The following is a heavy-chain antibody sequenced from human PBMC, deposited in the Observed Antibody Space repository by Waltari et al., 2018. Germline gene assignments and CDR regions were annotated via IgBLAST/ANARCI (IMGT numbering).Heavy chain of an antibody. CDR3: AQTLPPDYDILTGYYTASPYFDD. V-gene: IGHV2-5*01. D-gene: IGHD3-9*01. Sequence: ITLKESGPTLVKPPQTLTLTSTFSGFSLSTSGVGVVWLRQPPVKALTWIALIYWNDDKRYSPSLKSRLTITKDTAKNQVVLTMTNMDPVDTATYYCAQTLPPDYDILTGYYTASPYFDDWGQGTLVTVSS. CDR1: GFSLSTSGVG. CDR2: IYWNDDK. J-gene: IGHJ4*02.